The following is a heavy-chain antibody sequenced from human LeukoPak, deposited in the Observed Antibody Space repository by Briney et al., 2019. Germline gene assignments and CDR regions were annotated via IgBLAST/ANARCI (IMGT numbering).Heavy chain of an antibody. Sequence: GASVKVSCNASGYTFTDYYIHWGRQAPGQGLELMGWIHTNSGAAAFAQKFEGSVTMTIDTSRSTVYMDLSSLRSDDTALYYCVRGGAIAGGTSDFAFDFWGHGTTVTVSS. CDR2: IHTNSGAA. J-gene: IGHJ3*01. CDR1: GYTFTDYY. CDR3: VRGGAIAGGTSDFAFDF. V-gene: IGHV1-2*02. D-gene: IGHD1-26*01.